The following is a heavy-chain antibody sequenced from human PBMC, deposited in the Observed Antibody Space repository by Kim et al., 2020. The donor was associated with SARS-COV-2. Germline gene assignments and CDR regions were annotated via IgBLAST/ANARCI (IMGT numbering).Heavy chain of an antibody. CDR3: STQGPWFDP. CDR2: KT. J-gene: IGHJ5*02. Sequence: KTDYAAPMKSRFTLSRKDSKNTLYLQRNSLKTEDTAVYYCSTQGPWFDPWGQGTLVTVSS. V-gene: IGHV3-15*01.